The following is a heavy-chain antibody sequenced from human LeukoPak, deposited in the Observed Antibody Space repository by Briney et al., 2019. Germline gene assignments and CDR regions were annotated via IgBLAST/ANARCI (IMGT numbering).Heavy chain of an antibody. Sequence: SVKVSCKASGYTFTSYGITWVRQTPGQGLEWMGGIIPIFGTTNYAQKFQDRVTITADKSTSTAYMKLSSLRSEDTAVYYCARVVGLTGYSSNWYSGYYYYMDVWGKGTTVTVSS. J-gene: IGHJ6*03. V-gene: IGHV1-69*06. CDR2: IIPIFGTT. CDR3: ARVVGLTGYSSNWYSGYYYYMDV. CDR1: GYTFTSYG. D-gene: IGHD6-13*01.